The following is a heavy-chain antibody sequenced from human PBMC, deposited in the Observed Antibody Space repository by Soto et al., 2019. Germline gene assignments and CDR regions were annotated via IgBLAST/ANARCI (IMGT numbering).Heavy chain of an antibody. J-gene: IGHJ4*02. V-gene: IGHV3-74*02. Sequence: EVQLVESGGGLVQPGGSLRLSCAASGFTFSSYCMHWVRQAPGKGLVWVSRISSDGSSTIYADSVKGRFTISRDNAKNTRSLPMNSLSAQDAAVYYYLSTSVVFAADTREDYWGQGSLVTVSS. CDR3: LSTSVVFAADTREDY. CDR1: GFTFSSYC. CDR2: ISSDGSST. D-gene: IGHD2-21*01.